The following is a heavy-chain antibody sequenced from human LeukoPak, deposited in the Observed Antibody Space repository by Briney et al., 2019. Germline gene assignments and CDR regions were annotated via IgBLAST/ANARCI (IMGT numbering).Heavy chain of an antibody. CDR2: INPNSGGT. CDR1: GYTFTCYY. D-gene: IGHD3-3*01. Sequence: GASVKASCKASGYTFTCYYMHWVRQAPGQGLEWMGWINPNSGGTNYAQKFQGRVTMTRDTSISTAYMELSRLRSDDTAVYYCARGTRDRFLEWSRDYYMDVWGKGTTVTVSS. V-gene: IGHV1-2*02. CDR3: ARGTRDRFLEWSRDYYMDV. J-gene: IGHJ6*03.